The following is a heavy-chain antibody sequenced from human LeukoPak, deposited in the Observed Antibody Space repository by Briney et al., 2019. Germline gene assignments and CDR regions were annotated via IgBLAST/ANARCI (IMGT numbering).Heavy chain of an antibody. CDR1: KFTFSHYG. V-gene: IGHV3-33*06. Sequence: GGSLRLSCAASKFTFSHYGMHWVRQAPGKGLQWVAVIWSDGSNQYYADSVKGRFTISRGNSNNMVYLQMNSLRVDDTGVYYCAKDAQRGFDYSNSLEYWGQGALVTVSS. J-gene: IGHJ4*02. CDR2: IWSDGSNQ. D-gene: IGHD4-11*01. CDR3: AKDAQRGFDYSNSLEY.